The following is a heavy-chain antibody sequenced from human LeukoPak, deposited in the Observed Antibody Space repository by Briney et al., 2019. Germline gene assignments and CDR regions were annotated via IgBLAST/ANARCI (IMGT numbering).Heavy chain of an antibody. D-gene: IGHD6-13*01. Sequence: ASVKVSCKASGYTFTGYYMHWVRQAPGQGLEWMGWINPNSGGTNYAQKFQGRVTMTRDTSISTAYMELSRLRSDDTAVYYCARARIAAADTYRPWGQGTLVTVSS. J-gene: IGHJ5*02. V-gene: IGHV1-2*02. CDR2: INPNSGGT. CDR3: ARARIAAADTYRP. CDR1: GYTFTGYY.